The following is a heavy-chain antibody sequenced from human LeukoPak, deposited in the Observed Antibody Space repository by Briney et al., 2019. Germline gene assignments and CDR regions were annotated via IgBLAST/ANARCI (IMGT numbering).Heavy chain of an antibody. CDR2: INHSGST. CDR1: GGSFSGYY. V-gene: IGHV4-34*01. J-gene: IGHJ5*02. CDR3: AKVVPAAMYWFDP. D-gene: IGHD2-2*01. Sequence: SETLSLTCAVYGGSFSGYYWSWIRQPPGKGLEWIGEINHSGSTNYNPSLKSRVAISVDTSKNQFSLKLSSVTAADTAVYYCAKVVPAAMYWFDPWGQGTLVTVSS.